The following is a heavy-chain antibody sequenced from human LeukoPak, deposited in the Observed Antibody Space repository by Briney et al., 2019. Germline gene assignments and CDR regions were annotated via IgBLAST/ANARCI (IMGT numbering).Heavy chain of an antibody. D-gene: IGHD2-15*01. J-gene: IGHJ5*02. Sequence: ASVKVSCKASGYTFTSYGISWVRQAPGQGLEWMGWMNPNSGNTGYAQKFQGRVTITRNTSISTAYMELSSLRSEDTAVYYCAREVVVAATGGYWFDPWGQGTLVTVSS. CDR2: MNPNSGNT. CDR1: GYTFTSYG. V-gene: IGHV1-8*03. CDR3: AREVVVAATGGYWFDP.